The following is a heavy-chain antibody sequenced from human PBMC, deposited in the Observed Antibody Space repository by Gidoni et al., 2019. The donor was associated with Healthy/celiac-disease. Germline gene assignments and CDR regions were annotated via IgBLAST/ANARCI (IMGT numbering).Heavy chain of an antibody. J-gene: IGHJ4*02. V-gene: IGHV4-39*01. D-gene: IGHD3-10*01. CDR3: ARHGVGSTVDY. Sequence: WIGSIYYSGSTYYNPSLKSRVTISVDTSKNQFSLKLSSVTAADTAVYYCARHGVGSTVDYWGQGTLVTVSS. CDR2: IYYSGST.